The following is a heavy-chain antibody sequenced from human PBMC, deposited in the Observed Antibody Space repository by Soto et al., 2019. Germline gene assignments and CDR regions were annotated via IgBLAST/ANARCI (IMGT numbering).Heavy chain of an antibody. CDR1: GVSISGSSYY. CDR3: ARHGSS. Sequence: SETLSLTCSVSGVSISGSSYYWGWIRQPPGKGLEWIGSIYYSGQTYYNPSLKSRVTISVDRSKKQFSLNLTSVTATDTAFYYCARHGSSWGQGTLVTVSS. J-gene: IGHJ5*02. CDR2: IYYSGQT. V-gene: IGHV4-39*01.